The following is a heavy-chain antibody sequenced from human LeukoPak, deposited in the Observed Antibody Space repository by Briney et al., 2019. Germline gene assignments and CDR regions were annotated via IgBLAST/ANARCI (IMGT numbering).Heavy chain of an antibody. J-gene: IGHJ4*02. CDR2: IWYDGSNK. V-gene: IGHV3-33*01. CDR3: ATDIVAHFDY. D-gene: IGHD5-12*01. CDR1: GFTFSSYG. Sequence: PGGSLRLSCAASGFTFSSYGMHWVRQAPGKGLEWVAVIWYDGSNKYYADSVKGRFTISRDNSKNTLYLQMTSLRAEDTAVYYCATDIVAHFDYWGQGTLVTVSS.